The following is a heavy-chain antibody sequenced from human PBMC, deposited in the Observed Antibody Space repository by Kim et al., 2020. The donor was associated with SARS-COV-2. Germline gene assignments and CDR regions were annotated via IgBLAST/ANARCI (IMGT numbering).Heavy chain of an antibody. V-gene: IGHV5-10-1*01. CDR1: GYSFTSYW. Sequence: GESLQISCKGSGYSFTSYWISWVRQMPGKGLEWMGRIDPSDSYTNYSPSFQGHVTISADKSISTAYLQWSSLKASDTAMYYCATSQRGKLERQGGRLNYGMDVWGQGTTVTVSS. J-gene: IGHJ6*02. D-gene: IGHD1-1*01. CDR2: IDPSDSYT. CDR3: ATSQRGKLERQGGRLNYGMDV.